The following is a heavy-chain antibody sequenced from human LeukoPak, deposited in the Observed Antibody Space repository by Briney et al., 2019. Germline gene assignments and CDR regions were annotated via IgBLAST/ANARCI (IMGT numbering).Heavy chain of an antibody. J-gene: IGHJ4*02. V-gene: IGHV4-31*03. CDR1: GGSISSGGYY. D-gene: IGHD3-16*01. CDR2: IYYSGST. CDR3: ATGLGDGETDY. Sequence: ASDTLSLTCTISGGSISSGGYYWSWIRQHPGKGLEWIGYIYYSGSTYYNPSLKSRVTISVDTSKNQFSLKLSSVTAADTAVYYCATGLGDGETDYWGQGTLVTVSS.